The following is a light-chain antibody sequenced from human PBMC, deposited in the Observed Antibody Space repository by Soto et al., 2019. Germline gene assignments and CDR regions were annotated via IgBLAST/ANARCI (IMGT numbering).Light chain of an antibody. CDR2: DVD. CDR1: YSDIGAYNY. Sequence: QSALTQPPSASGSPGQSVTIPCIGTYSDIGAYNYVSWYQQRPGEAPNLMIYDVDRRPSGVPDRFSGSNSGNTASLTVSGLQAADEAYHFCSSYAPSDVIFGGGTKLTVL. J-gene: IGLJ2*01. CDR3: SSYAPSDVI. V-gene: IGLV2-8*01.